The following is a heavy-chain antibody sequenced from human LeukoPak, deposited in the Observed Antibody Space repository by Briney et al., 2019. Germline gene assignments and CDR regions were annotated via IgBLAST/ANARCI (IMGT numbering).Heavy chain of an antibody. J-gene: IGHJ5*02. CDR3: ASQQQLVLLDWFDP. CDR1: GYSISSGYY. CDR2: IYHSGST. V-gene: IGHV4-38-2*02. Sequence: PSETLSLTCTVSGYSISSGYYWGWIRQPPGKGLEWIGNIYHSGSTYYNPSLKSRLTISVDTSKNQFSLKLSSVTAADTAVYYCASQQQLVLLDWFDPWGQGTPVTVSS. D-gene: IGHD6-13*01.